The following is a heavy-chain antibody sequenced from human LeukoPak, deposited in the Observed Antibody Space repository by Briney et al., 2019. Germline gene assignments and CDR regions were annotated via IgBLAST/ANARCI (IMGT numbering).Heavy chain of an antibody. V-gene: IGHV4-59*12. CDR2: TSYSGST. Sequence: SETLSLTCTVSGGSISNYYWSWIRQTPGKGLEWIGYTSYSGSTNYNPSLKGRVTISVDTSKNQFSLKLSSVTAADTAVYYCARGAYSSSWSDPLDYWGQGTLVTVSS. D-gene: IGHD6-13*01. CDR3: ARGAYSSSWSDPLDY. CDR1: GGSISNYY. J-gene: IGHJ4*02.